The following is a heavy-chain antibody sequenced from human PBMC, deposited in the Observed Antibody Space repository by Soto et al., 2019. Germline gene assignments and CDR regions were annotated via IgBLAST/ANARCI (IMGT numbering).Heavy chain of an antibody. V-gene: IGHV4-59*01. CDR1: GDSISTYS. D-gene: IGHD1-26*01. J-gene: IGHJ5*02. Sequence: PSGTLYLTCTVSGDSISTYSWHWIGLSPGKVLEWIGYIYYTGDTEYKPSLKSLVTISLDTSKNKFPLKTSSLTAADTAVYYCARDPSGHPPLYRFDPWGQGTMVTVS. CDR2: IYYTGDT. CDR3: ARDPSGHPPLYRFDP.